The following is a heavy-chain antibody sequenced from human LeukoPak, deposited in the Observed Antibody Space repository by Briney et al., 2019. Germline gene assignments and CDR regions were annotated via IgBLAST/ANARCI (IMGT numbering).Heavy chain of an antibody. D-gene: IGHD3-9*01. CDR2: ISAYNGNT. V-gene: IGHV1-18*01. CDR3: ARGRTYYDISYGMDV. J-gene: IGHJ6*02. CDR1: GYTFTSYG. Sequence: ASVKVSCKASGYTFTSYGISWVRQAPGQGLEWMGWISAYNGNTNYAQKLQGRVTMTTDTSTSTAYMELSSLRSEDTAVYYCARGRTYYDISYGMDVWGQGTTVTVSS.